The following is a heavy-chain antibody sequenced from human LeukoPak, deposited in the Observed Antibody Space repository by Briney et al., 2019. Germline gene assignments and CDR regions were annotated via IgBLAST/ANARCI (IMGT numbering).Heavy chain of an antibody. D-gene: IGHD2-21*02. V-gene: IGHV3-48*01. CDR1: GFTIGGNS. CDR2: ISSSTSTI. Sequence: GGSLRLSCAASGFTIGGNSMNWVRQAPGRGLEWVSYISSSTSTIHYVDSVKGRFTISRDNAKNSVYLQMNSLRADDTAVYYCARSTMTASYYYMDVWGKGTTVTVSS. J-gene: IGHJ6*03. CDR3: ARSTMTASYYYMDV.